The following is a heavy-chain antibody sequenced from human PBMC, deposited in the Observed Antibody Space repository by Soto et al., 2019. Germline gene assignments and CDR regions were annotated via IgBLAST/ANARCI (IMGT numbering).Heavy chain of an antibody. D-gene: IGHD3-10*01. V-gene: IGHV3-30*18. Sequence: GGSLRLSCAASGFTFSSYGMHWVRQAPGKGLEWVAVISYDGSNKYYADSVKGRFTISRDSSKNTLYLEMNSLRPEDTAVYYCVKGEYYYGSGSPYYGMDVWGQGTTVTVSS. CDR2: ISYDGSNK. CDR3: VKGEYYYGSGSPYYGMDV. CDR1: GFTFSSYG. J-gene: IGHJ6*02.